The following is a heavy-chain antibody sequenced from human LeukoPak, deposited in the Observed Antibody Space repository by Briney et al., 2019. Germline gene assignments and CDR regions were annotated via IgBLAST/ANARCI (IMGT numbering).Heavy chain of an antibody. V-gene: IGHV3-30*18. CDR1: GFTFSGYG. J-gene: IGHJ4*02. CDR3: AKGLGSSLDY. CDR2: ISYDGSNK. Sequence: PGRSLRLSCAASGFTFSGYGMHWVRQAPGKGLEWVAVISYDGSNKYYADSVKGRFTISRDNSKNTLYLQMNSLRAEDTAVYYCAKGLGSSLDYWGQGTLVTVSS.